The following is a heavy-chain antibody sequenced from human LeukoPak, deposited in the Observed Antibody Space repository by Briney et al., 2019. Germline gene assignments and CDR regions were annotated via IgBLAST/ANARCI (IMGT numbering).Heavy chain of an antibody. J-gene: IGHJ5*02. CDR3: ARVPHPLYGSGSYYNVRGNWFDP. V-gene: IGHV1-2*02. Sequence: EASVTVSCKASGYTFTGYCMHWVRQAPGQGLEWMGWINPNSGGTNYAQKFQGRVTMTRDTSISTAYMELSRLRSDDTAVYYCARVPHPLYGSGSYYNVRGNWFDPWGQGTLVTVSS. D-gene: IGHD3-10*01. CDR1: GYTFTGYC. CDR2: INPNSGGT.